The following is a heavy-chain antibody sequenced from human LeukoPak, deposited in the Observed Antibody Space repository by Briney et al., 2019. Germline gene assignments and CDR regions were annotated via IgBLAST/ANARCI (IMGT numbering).Heavy chain of an antibody. J-gene: IGHJ3*02. V-gene: IGHV4-38-2*01. CDR1: GYSISSGYY. Sequence: KPSETLSLTCAVSGYSISSGYYWGWIRQPPGKGLEWIGSIYHSGSAYYNPSLKSRVTISVDTSKNQFSLKLSSVTAADTAVYYCARQAQAEVVEIWGQGTMVTVSS. CDR3: ARQAQAEVVEI. D-gene: IGHD2-15*01. CDR2: IYHSGSA.